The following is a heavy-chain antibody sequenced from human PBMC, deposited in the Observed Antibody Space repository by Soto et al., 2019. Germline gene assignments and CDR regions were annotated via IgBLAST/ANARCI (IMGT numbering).Heavy chain of an antibody. J-gene: IGHJ4*02. Sequence: QVQLVQSGAEVKKPGASVRISCKSSGYTSSAYPIHWVRQAPGQGLEWMGRIHTGSGNTQYSQKTQGRVTITRDKSATTAFMELSSLSSEDTAVYYCARPLYGGDSPYDFWGQGTLVTVSS. CDR2: IHTGSGNT. V-gene: IGHV1-3*04. CDR1: GYTSSAYP. CDR3: ARPLYGGDSPYDF. D-gene: IGHD2-21*02.